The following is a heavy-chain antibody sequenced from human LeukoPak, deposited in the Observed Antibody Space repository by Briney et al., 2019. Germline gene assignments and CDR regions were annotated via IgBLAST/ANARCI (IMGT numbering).Heavy chain of an antibody. CDR2: IYYSGST. Sequence: SETLSLTCTVSGGSISSSSYYWGWIRQPPGKGLEWIGSIYYSGSTYYNPSLKSRVTISVDTSKNQFSLKLSSVTAADTAVYYCAREVAVAFDSWGQGTLVTVSS. V-gene: IGHV4-39*02. CDR1: GGSISSSSYY. D-gene: IGHD6-19*01. CDR3: AREVAVAFDS. J-gene: IGHJ4*02.